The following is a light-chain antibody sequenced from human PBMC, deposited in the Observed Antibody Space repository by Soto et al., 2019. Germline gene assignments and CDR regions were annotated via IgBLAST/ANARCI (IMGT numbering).Light chain of an antibody. V-gene: IGLV4-60*02. CDR2: LDISGSY. J-gene: IGLJ2*01. CDR1: SGHTSYI. Sequence: QLVLTQSSSASASLGSSVKLTCTLSSGHTSYIIAWHQQQPGKAPRYLMKLDISGSYNKGSGVPFRFSSSSSAADLYLTIPNVQFEDEADYYSETWDSNILVFGGGTKLTVL. CDR3: ETWDSNILV.